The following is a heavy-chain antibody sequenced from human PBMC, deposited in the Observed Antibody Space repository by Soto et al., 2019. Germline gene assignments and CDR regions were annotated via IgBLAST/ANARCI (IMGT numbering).Heavy chain of an antibody. CDR2: ISPIFGTA. D-gene: IGHD5-18*01. CDR3: ARRRVDTAMVDAFDI. CDR1: GGTFSSYA. Sequence: QVQLVQSGAEVKKPGSSVKVSCKASGGTFSSYAISWVRQAPGQGLEWMGGISPIFGTANYAQKFQGRVTITADESTSTAYMGLSSLRSEDAAVYYCARRRVDTAMVDAFDIWGQGTMVTVSS. J-gene: IGHJ3*02. V-gene: IGHV1-69*01.